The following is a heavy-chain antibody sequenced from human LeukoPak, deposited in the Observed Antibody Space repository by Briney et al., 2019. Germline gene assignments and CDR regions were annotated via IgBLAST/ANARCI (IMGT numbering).Heavy chain of an antibody. CDR3: AKPIAAAGSGAFDI. V-gene: IGHV3-23*01. CDR2: ISGTGGST. Sequence: PGGSLRLSCAASGFTFSNYAMSWVRQAPGKGLEWVSSISGTGGSTYYADSVKGRFTISRDNSNNTLFLQMNSLRAEDTAVYYCAKPIAAAGSGAFDIWGQGTMVTVSS. J-gene: IGHJ3*02. CDR1: GFTFSNYA. D-gene: IGHD6-13*01.